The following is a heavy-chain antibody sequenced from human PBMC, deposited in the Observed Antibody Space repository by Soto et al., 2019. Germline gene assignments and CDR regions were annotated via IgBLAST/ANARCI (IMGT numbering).Heavy chain of an antibody. CDR2: INEDGTEI. CDR1: GFTFSSHW. V-gene: IGHV3-7*04. Sequence: EVQLVESGGGLVQPGGSLRLSCVASGFTFSSHWMNWVRQVPGKGLEWVANINEDGTEINYVDSVKGRFAISRDNAKNSLYRQMNSLRVDDTAVYHCVRSSGWTGDYWGQGIWVTVSS. D-gene: IGHD3-10*01. CDR3: VRSSGWTGDY. J-gene: IGHJ4*02.